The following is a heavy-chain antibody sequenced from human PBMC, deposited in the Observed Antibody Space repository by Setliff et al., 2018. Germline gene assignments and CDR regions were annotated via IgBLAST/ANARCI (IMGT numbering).Heavy chain of an antibody. CDR2: IYRTGST. V-gene: IGHV4-38-2*01. CDR1: GYSISSGYY. CDR3: AKANTGYSSTWLFDY. D-gene: IGHD6-13*01. J-gene: IGHJ4*02. Sequence: PSETLSLTCGVSGYSISSGYYWGWIRQPPGKGLEWIGSIYRTGSTHYNPSLKSRVTMSVDTSKNQFSLKLSSVTAADTAVYYCAKANTGYSSTWLFDYWGQGTLVTVSS.